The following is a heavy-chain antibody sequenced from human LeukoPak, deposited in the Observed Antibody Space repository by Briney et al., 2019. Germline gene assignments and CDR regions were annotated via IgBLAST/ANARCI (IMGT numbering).Heavy chain of an antibody. Sequence: KAGGSLRLSRAASGFTFSDYYMSWIRQAPGKGLEWVSYISSSGSTIYYADSVKGRFTISRDNAKNSLYLQMNSLRAEDTAVYYCARSQHYYYDSSGYSRSELNFDYWGQGTLVTVSS. D-gene: IGHD3-22*01. J-gene: IGHJ4*02. CDR3: ARSQHYYYDSSGYSRSELNFDY. CDR2: ISSSGSTI. CDR1: GFTFSDYY. V-gene: IGHV3-11*04.